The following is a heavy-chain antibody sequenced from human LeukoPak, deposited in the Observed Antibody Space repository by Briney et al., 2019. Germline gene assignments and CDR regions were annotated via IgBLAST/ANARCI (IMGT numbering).Heavy chain of an antibody. CDR1: GFIFSTYG. D-gene: IGHD3-16*01. J-gene: IGHJ4*02. V-gene: IGHV3-30*02. CDR3: AKDSLADIDY. CDR2: IRHDGSIK. Sequence: GGSLRLSCAASGFIFSTYGMYWVRQAPGKGLEWVAFIRHDGSIKNYADSVKGRSTISRGNSKNTLYLQMNSLKAEDTAVYYCAKDSLADIDYWGQGTLVTVSS.